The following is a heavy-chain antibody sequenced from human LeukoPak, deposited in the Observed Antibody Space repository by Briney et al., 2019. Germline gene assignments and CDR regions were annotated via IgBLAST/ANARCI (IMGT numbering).Heavy chain of an antibody. Sequence: GGSLRLSCAASGFTFSGYAMSWVRQAPGKGLEWVSAISGSGGSTYYADSVKGRFTISRDSSKNTLYLQMKSLRAEDTAVHHCAKRGAEVGATVAPGDYWGQGTLVTVSS. J-gene: IGHJ4*02. CDR1: GFTFSGYA. CDR2: ISGSGGST. D-gene: IGHD1-26*01. V-gene: IGHV3-23*01. CDR3: AKRGAEVGATVAPGDY.